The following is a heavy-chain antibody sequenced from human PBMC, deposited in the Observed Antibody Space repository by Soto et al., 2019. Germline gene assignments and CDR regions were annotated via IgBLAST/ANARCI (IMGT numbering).Heavy chain of an antibody. D-gene: IGHD6-6*01. J-gene: IGHJ5*02. V-gene: IGHV1-2*04. CDR2: INPNSGGT. CDR3: ARGGSIAARGPPTNWFDP. Sequence: SVNVSRKASGYTFTVYYMHWVRQAPGQGLEWMGWINPNSGGTNYAQKFQGWVTMTRDTSISTAYMELSRLRSDDTAVYYCARGGSIAARGPPTNWFDPWGQGTLVTVSS. CDR1: GYTFTVYY.